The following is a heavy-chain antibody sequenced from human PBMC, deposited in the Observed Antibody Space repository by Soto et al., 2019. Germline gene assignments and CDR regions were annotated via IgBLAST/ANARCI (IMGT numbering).Heavy chain of an antibody. CDR3: ARHSLATQPGDY. CDR2: IYPGDSDT. V-gene: IGHV5-51*01. Sequence: PGESLKISCKASGYSFSTYWIAWVRQRPGKGLDWVGIIYPGDSDTRYSPSFQGQVTISVDNSIDTAYLEWTTLRASDSAMYYCARHSLATQPGDYWGQGTRVTVSS. CDR1: GYSFSTYW. D-gene: IGHD5-12*01. J-gene: IGHJ4*02.